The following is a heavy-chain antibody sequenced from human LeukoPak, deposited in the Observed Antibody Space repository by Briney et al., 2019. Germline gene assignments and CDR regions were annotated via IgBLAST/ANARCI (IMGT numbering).Heavy chain of an antibody. Sequence: GASVKVSCKASGFTFTSSAMQWVRQARGQRLEWIGWIVVGSGNTNYAQKFQERVTITRDMSTSTAYMELSSLRSEDTAVYYCAAGGYSGYDDYYYYGMDAWGQGTTVTVSS. J-gene: IGHJ6*02. D-gene: IGHD5-12*01. CDR3: AAGGYSGYDDYYYYGMDA. CDR2: IVVGSGNT. CDR1: GFTFTSSA. V-gene: IGHV1-58*02.